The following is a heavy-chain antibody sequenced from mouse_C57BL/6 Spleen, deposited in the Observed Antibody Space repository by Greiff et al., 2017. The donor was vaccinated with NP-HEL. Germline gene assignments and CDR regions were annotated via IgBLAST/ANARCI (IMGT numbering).Heavy chain of an antibody. CDR3: ARPPTGTGYYFDY. J-gene: IGHJ2*01. CDR2: ISSGGSYT. Sequence: EVKVVESGGDLVKPGGSLKLSCAASGFTFSSYGMSWVRQTPDKRLEWVATISSGGSYTYYLDSVKGRFTISRDNAKNTLYLQMSSLKSEDTAMYYCARPPTGTGYYFDYWGQGTTLTVSS. CDR1: GFTFSSYG. D-gene: IGHD4-1*02. V-gene: IGHV5-6*01.